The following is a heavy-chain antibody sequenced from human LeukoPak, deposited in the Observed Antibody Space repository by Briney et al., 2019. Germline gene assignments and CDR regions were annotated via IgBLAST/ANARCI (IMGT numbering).Heavy chain of an antibody. CDR2: IYTSGST. D-gene: IGHD6-19*01. V-gene: IGHV4-61*02. CDR1: GGSISSGSYY. Sequence: SQTLSLTCTVAGGSISSGSYYWSCIRQPAGKGLEWIGRIYTSGSTNYNPSLKSRVTISVDTSKNQFSLKLSSVTAADTAVYYCARAHIALAGKGGFDYWGQGTLVTVSS. J-gene: IGHJ4*02. CDR3: ARAHIALAGKGGFDY.